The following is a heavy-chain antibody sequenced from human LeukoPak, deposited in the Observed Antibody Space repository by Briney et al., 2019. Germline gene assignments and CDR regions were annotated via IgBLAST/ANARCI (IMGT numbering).Heavy chain of an antibody. CDR1: GFIFSNYG. D-gene: IGHD3-10*01. J-gene: IGHJ5*02. Sequence: GSLLLSCAASGFIFSNYGMNWVRQAPGKGLEWIGSIYDSGSTYYNPSLKSRVTISVDTSKNQFSLKLNSVTAADTAVYYCARHYGPWGQGTLVTVSS. CDR3: ARHYGP. CDR2: IYDSGST. V-gene: IGHV4-39*01.